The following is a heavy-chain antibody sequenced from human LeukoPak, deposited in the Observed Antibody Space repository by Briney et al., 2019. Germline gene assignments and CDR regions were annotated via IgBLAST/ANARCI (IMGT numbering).Heavy chain of an antibody. V-gene: IGHV3-30*18. CDR3: AKDSVYGYEAIRGGYADFDY. J-gene: IGHJ4*02. CDR2: ISYDGSNK. CDR1: GFTFSSYG. Sequence: GRSLRLSCAASGFTFSSYGMHWVRQAPGKGLEWVAVISYDGSNKYYADSVKGRFTISRDNSKNTLYLQMNSLRAEDTAVYYCAKDSVYGYEAIRGGYADFDYWGQGTLVTVSS. D-gene: IGHD5-18*01.